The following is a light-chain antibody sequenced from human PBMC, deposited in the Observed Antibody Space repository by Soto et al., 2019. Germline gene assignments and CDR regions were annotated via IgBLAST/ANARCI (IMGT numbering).Light chain of an antibody. CDR1: EDISSY. J-gene: IGKJ3*01. Sequence: DFQLTQSPSFLSASVGDRVTITCRASEDISSYLAWYQQKPGKAPKLLISGASTLQSGVPSTFSGSGSGTDFTLTISSLQSEDFATYFCQRLNTYPFTFGPGTTVHLK. CDR3: QRLNTYPFT. CDR2: GAS. V-gene: IGKV1-9*01.